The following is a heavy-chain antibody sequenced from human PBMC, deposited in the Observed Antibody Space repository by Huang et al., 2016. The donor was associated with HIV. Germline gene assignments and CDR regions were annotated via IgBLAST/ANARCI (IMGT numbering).Heavy chain of an antibody. Sequence: EVPLVESGGGLVQPGGSLRLSCAAAGFTVNSNYMTGVRQAPGKGLEWVSRLYHGGKANYADSVKGRFTISGDISQNTVFLQMSSLRVEDTAVYYCARGRYGTPNAWGQGTLVTVSS. V-gene: IGHV3-53*01. CDR3: ARGRYGTPNA. J-gene: IGHJ5*02. CDR2: LYHGGKA. D-gene: IGHD5-18*01. CDR1: GFTVNSNY.